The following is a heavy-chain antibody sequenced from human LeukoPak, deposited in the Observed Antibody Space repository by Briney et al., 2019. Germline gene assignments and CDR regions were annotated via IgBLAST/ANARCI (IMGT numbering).Heavy chain of an antibody. J-gene: IGHJ3*02. D-gene: IGHD4/OR15-4a*01. CDR2: IHSGGST. CDR3: ARDKRLSDAFDI. V-gene: IGHV3-66*02. CDR1: GFTVSSNY. Sequence: GGSLRLSCAASGFTVSSNYMSWVRQAPGKGLEWVSVIHSGGSTYYADSVKGRFTISRDNSKNTLYLQMNSLRAEDTAVYYCARDKRLSDAFDIWGQGTMVTVSS.